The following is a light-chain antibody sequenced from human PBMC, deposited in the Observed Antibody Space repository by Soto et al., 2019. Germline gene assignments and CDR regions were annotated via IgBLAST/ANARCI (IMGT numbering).Light chain of an antibody. CDR2: GAF. J-gene: IGKJ1*01. CDR3: QQYGSSPPT. CDR1: PSVTNY. V-gene: IGKV3-20*01. Sequence: EIVLTQSPATLSLSPGERATLSCRASPSVTNYLAWYQQKPGQPPRLLIYGAFNRAAGIPARFSGSGSGTDFTLTISSLEPEDSAVYYCQQYGSSPPTFGQGTKVEIK.